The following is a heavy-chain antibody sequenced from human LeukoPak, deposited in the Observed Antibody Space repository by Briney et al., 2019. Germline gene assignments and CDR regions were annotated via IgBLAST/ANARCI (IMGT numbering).Heavy chain of an antibody. CDR3: ARQYSGTYYRSFDY. CDR1: GYSFTNYW. V-gene: IGHV5-51*01. D-gene: IGHD3-10*01. J-gene: IGHJ4*02. Sequence: GESLNISCKGSGYSFTNYWIGWVRQMPGKGLEWMGVIYPGDSDTRYSPSFQGQVTISADKSISTAYLQWSSLKASDTAMYYCARQYSGTYYRSFDYWGQGTLVTVSS. CDR2: IYPGDSDT.